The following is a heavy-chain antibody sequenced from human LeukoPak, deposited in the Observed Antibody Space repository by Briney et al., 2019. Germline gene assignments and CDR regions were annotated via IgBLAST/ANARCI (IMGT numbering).Heavy chain of an antibody. D-gene: IGHD3-9*01. J-gene: IGHJ4*02. CDR1: GYTFTSYD. CDR3: ARDQSRLTGYYHY. CDR2: MNPNSGNT. Sequence: GASVKVSCKASGYTFTSYDINWVRQATGQGLEWMGWMNPNSGNTGYAQKFQGRVTMTRNTSISTAYMELSSLRSEDTAVYYCARDQSRLTGYYHYWGQGTLVTVSS. V-gene: IGHV1-8*01.